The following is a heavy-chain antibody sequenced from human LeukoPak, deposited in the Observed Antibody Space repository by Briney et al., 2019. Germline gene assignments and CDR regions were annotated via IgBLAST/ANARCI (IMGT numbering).Heavy chain of an antibody. CDR3: AKVGIGWVAFEN. V-gene: IGHV3-23*01. CDR1: GFAFSSYG. CDR2: ISDSGGGT. D-gene: IGHD1-1*01. Sequence: PGGSLRLSCAASGFAFSSYGMTWVRQVPGKGLEWVSGISDSGGGTFYAGSVKGRFSISRDNSKNTLFLQMNSLRSEDTAVYYCAKVGIGWVAFENWGQGTQVTVSS. J-gene: IGHJ4*02.